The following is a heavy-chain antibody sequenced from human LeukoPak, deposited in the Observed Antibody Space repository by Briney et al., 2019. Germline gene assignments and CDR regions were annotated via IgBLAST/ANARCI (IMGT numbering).Heavy chain of an antibody. J-gene: IGHJ4*02. CDR3: AKPLLRYFDWLPFDY. CDR1: GFTFCSYG. CDR2: ISGSGGST. Sequence: GGSLRLSCAASGFTFCSYGMSWVRQAPGKGLEWVSAISGSGGSTYYADSVKGRFTISRDNSKNTLYLQMNSLRAEDTAVYYCAKPLLRYFDWLPFDYWGRGTMVADSS. V-gene: IGHV3-23*01. D-gene: IGHD3-9*01.